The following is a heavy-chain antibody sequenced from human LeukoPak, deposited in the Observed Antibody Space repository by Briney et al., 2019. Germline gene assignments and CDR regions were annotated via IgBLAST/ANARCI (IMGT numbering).Heavy chain of an antibody. D-gene: IGHD2-15*01. Sequence: GESLKISCKGSGYSFTSYWIGWVRQMPGKGLVWMGIIYPGDSDTRYSPSFQGQVTISADKSISTAYLQWSSLKASDTAMYYCARPGYCSGGSCYYPAPLDYWGQGTLVTVSS. CDR3: ARPGYCSGGSCYYPAPLDY. CDR1: GYSFTSYW. CDR2: IYPGDSDT. J-gene: IGHJ4*02. V-gene: IGHV5-51*01.